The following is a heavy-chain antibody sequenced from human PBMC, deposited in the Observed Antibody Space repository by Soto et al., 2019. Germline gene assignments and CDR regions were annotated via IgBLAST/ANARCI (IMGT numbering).Heavy chain of an antibody. CDR2: IYHSGST. J-gene: IGHJ4*02. CDR3: ARQGGCSSTSCFYSRKKYYFDY. D-gene: IGHD2-2*01. Sequence: SETLSLTCAVSGGSISSGGYSWSWIRQPPGKGLEWIGYIYHSGSTYYNPSLKSRVTISVDRSKNQFSLKLSSVTAADTAVYYCARQGGCSSTSCFYSRKKYYFDYWGQGTLVTVSS. V-gene: IGHV4-30-2*01. CDR1: GGSISSGGYS.